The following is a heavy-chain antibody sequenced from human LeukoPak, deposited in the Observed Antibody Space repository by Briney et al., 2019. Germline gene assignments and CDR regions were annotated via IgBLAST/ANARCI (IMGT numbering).Heavy chain of an antibody. V-gene: IGHV3-7*01. CDR1: GFTFSSSW. Sequence: GGSLRLSCAASGFTFSSSWMNWVRQAPGKGLQWVGNINPEGSQTRFVDSVMGRFTMSKDNAKNALFLQMNNLRVEDTAVFYCAAWTDRGYNFWGQGTVVTVSS. J-gene: IGHJ4*02. D-gene: IGHD5-24*01. CDR2: INPEGSQT. CDR3: AAWTDRGYNF.